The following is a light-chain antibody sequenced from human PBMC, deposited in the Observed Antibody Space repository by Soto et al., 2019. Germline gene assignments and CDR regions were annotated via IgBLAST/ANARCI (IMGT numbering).Light chain of an antibody. CDR2: DSF. J-gene: IGKJ4*01. CDR3: QHYGSSSRFT. CDR1: QSVSSSY. Sequence: EIVLTQSPGTLSLSPGERATLSCRASQSVSSSYLAWYQQKPGQAPRLLIFDSFSRATGIPDRFSGSGSGTDFTLTISRLEPEDFAVYYCQHYGSSSRFTFGGGTKVEIK. V-gene: IGKV3-20*01.